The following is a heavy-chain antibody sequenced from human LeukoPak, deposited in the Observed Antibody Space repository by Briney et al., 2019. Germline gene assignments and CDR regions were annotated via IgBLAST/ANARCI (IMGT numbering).Heavy chain of an antibody. V-gene: IGHV1-8*02. CDR1: GYTFTGYY. CDR2: MNPNSGNT. D-gene: IGHD6-6*01. Sequence: ASVKVSCKASGYTFTGYYMHWVRQAPGQGLGWMGWMNPNSGNTGYAQKFKGRVTMTRNTSISTAYMELSSLRSEDTAVYYCAREGGIAARPSLDYWGQGTLVTVSS. CDR3: AREGGIAARPSLDY. J-gene: IGHJ4*02.